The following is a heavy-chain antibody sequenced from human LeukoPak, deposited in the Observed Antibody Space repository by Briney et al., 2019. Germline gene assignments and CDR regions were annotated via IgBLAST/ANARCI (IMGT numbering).Heavy chain of an antibody. CDR3: ATACIAAAGDNWFDP. V-gene: IGHV1-2*04. CDR1: GYTFTGYY. Sequence: ASVKVSCKASGYTFTGYYMHWVRQAPGQGLEWMGWINPNSGGTNYAQKFQGWVTMTRDTSISTAYMELSSLRSEDTAVYYCATACIAAAGDNWFDPWGQGTLVTVSS. CDR2: INPNSGGT. J-gene: IGHJ5*02. D-gene: IGHD6-13*01.